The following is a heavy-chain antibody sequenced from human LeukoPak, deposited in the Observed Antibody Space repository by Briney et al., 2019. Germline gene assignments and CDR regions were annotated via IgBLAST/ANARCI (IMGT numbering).Heavy chain of an antibody. D-gene: IGHD4-17*01. CDR1: GFTFSSYA. CDR2: ISGSGGST. V-gene: IGHV3-23*01. CDR3: AKDKEGDYGDNQIDY. Sequence: GGSLRLPCAASGFTFSSYAMSWVRQAPGKGLEWVSAISGSGGSTYYADSVKGRFTISRDNSKNTLYLQMNSLRAEDTAVYYCAKDKEGDYGDNQIDYWGQGTLVTVSS. J-gene: IGHJ4*02.